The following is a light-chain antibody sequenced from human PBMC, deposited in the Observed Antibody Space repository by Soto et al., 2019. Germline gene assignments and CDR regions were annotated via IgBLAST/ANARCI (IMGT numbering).Light chain of an antibody. V-gene: IGKV3-20*01. CDR2: GAS. Sequence: EVVLTQSPGTLSLSPGERATLSCRASQSISSTYFAWYQQKPGQAPRLLIHGASSRATGTPDRFSGSGSGTDFTLTISRLEPEDCAVYYCQQYGSSPTFGQGAKLEI. CDR1: QSISSTY. J-gene: IGKJ2*01. CDR3: QQYGSSPT.